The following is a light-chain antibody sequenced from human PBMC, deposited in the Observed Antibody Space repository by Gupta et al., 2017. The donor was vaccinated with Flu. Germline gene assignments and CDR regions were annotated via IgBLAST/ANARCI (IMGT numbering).Light chain of an antibody. CDR2: TAS. V-gene: IGKV1-16*01. J-gene: IGKJ5*01. Sequence: PSSLSASVGYIGTVPCRSVQGISNSFAWFHRKPGPAPKSLLSTASSLQTRVPSIFSGSGSGTEFTLTIRSPQPDDSATYYCQQDNYSPVTFGQGTPVDIK. CDR3: QQDNYSPVT. CDR1: QGISNS.